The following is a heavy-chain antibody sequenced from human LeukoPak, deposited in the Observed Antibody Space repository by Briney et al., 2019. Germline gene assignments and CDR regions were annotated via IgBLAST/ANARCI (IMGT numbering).Heavy chain of an antibody. CDR1: GFTFSSYG. CDR2: IWYDGSNK. J-gene: IGHJ4*02. V-gene: IGHV3-33*01. Sequence: AGGSLRLSCAASGFTFSSYGMHWVRQAPGKGLEWVAVIWYDGSNKYYADSVKGRFTISRGNSKNTLYLQMNSLRAEDTAVYYCARGGPGSDPFDYWGQGTLVTVSS. D-gene: IGHD2-21*02. CDR3: ARGGPGSDPFDY.